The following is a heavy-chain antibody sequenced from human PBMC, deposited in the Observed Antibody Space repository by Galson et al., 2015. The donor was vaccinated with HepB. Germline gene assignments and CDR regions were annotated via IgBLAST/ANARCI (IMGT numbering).Heavy chain of an antibody. D-gene: IGHD6-19*01. V-gene: IGHV6-1*01. CDR1: GDSVSNNSAA. J-gene: IGHJ5*02. CDR3: ARAMNSGWYFKDNWFDP. CDR2: TYYRSKWFN. Sequence: CAISGDSVSNNSAAWNWIRQSPSRGLEWLGRTYYRSKWFNDYAVSVKSRITINPDTSKNQFSLQLNSVTPEDTAVYYCARAMNSGWYFKDNWFDPWGQGTLVTVSS.